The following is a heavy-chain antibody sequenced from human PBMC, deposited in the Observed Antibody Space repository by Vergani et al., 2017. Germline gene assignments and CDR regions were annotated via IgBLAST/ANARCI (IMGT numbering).Heavy chain of an antibody. J-gene: IGHJ3*02. V-gene: IGHV3-48*03. Sequence: EVQLVESGGGLVQPGGSLRLSCAASGFTFSSYEMNWVRQAPGKGLEWVSYISSSGSTIYYADSVKGRFTISRDNAKNTLYLQMNSLRAEDTAVYYCARDKGYYDSSGYYYVGAFDIWGQGTMVTVSS. CDR2: ISSSGSTI. CDR3: ARDKGYYDSSGYYYVGAFDI. D-gene: IGHD3-22*01. CDR1: GFTFSSYE.